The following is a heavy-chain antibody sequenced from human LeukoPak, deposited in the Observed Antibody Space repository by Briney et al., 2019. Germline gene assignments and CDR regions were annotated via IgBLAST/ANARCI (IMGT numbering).Heavy chain of an antibody. CDR3: ARVPDYDSSGYYYPHDAFDI. V-gene: IGHV1-2*02. J-gene: IGHJ3*02. CDR1: GYTFTGYY. CDR2: INPNSGGT. Sequence: ASVKVSCKASGYTFTGYYMHWVRQAPGQGLEWMGWINPNSGGTNYAQKFQGRVTMTRDTSISTAYMELSRLRSDDTAVYYCARVPDYDSSGYYYPHDAFDIWGQGTMVTVSS. D-gene: IGHD3-22*01.